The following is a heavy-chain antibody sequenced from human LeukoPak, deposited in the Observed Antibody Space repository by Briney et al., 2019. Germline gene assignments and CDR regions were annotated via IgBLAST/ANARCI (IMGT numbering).Heavy chain of an antibody. D-gene: IGHD1-26*01. CDR1: GYTFTGYY. CDR2: MNPNTGDS. J-gene: IGHJ5*02. CDR3: ASSVGAPGNWFDP. Sequence: ASVKVSCKASGYTFTGYYMHWVRQAPGQGLEWMGWMNPNTGDSQYAQKFQGRVTMTRDTSISTAYMELSRLTSDDTAVYYCASSVGAPGNWFDPWGQGTLVTVSS. V-gene: IGHV1-2*02.